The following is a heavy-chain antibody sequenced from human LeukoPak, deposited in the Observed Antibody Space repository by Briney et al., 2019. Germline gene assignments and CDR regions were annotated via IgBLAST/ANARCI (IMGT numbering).Heavy chain of an antibody. J-gene: IGHJ4*02. CDR2: IYYSGST. CDR1: GGSISSYY. CDR3: ARHYDSSGYWYYFDY. D-gene: IGHD3-22*01. V-gene: IGHV4-59*08. Sequence: SETLSLTCTVSGGSISSYYWSWIRQPPGKGLEWIGYIYYSGSTNYNPSLKSRVTISVDTSKNQFSLKLSSVTAADTAVYYCARHYDSSGYWYYFDYWGQGALVTVSS.